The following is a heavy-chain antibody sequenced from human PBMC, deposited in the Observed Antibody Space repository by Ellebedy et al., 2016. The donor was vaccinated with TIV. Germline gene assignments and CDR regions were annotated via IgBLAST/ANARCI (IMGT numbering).Heavy chain of an antibody. J-gene: IGHJ4*02. V-gene: IGHV3-7*03. D-gene: IGHD3-16*01. CDR2: IKQDGSDK. CDR3: GRGDDMGD. Sequence: GGSLRLSXAASGFTFSSYAMSWVRQAPGQGLEWVASIKQDGSDKKYVDSVKGRFTISRDNAKNSVYLQMNNLRAEDTAVYYCGRGDDMGDWGQGTRVTVSS. CDR1: GFTFSSYA.